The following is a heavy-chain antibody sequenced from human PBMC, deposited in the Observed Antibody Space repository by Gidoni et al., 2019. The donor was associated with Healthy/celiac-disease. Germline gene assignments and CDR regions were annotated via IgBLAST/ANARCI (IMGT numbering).Heavy chain of an antibody. Sequence: QVQLVESGGGVVQPGGSLRLSCAASGITFSSYGMHWVRQAPGKGLEWVAFIRYDGSNKYYADSVKGRFTISRDNSKNTLYLQMNSLRAEDTAVYYCAKDCRGYCSGGSCSLFDYWGQGTLVTVSS. CDR1: GITFSSYG. D-gene: IGHD2-15*01. J-gene: IGHJ4*02. V-gene: IGHV3-30*02. CDR2: IRYDGSNK. CDR3: AKDCRGYCSGGSCSLFDY.